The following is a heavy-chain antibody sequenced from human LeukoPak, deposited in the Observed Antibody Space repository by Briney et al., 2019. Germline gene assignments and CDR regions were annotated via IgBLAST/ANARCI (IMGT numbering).Heavy chain of an antibody. D-gene: IGHD3-10*01. CDR1: GFTFSSYN. V-gene: IGHV3-21*01. J-gene: IGHJ4*02. CDR2: IGGTGNYI. Sequence: RAGGSMRLSCAASGFTFSSYNMNWVRQVPGKGLGWVSSIGGTGNYIFYADSVKGRFTISRDNAKNSLYLQMNSLRAEDTAVYYCARGQKYLWSHKDYWGQGTLVTVSS. CDR3: ARGQKYLWSHKDY.